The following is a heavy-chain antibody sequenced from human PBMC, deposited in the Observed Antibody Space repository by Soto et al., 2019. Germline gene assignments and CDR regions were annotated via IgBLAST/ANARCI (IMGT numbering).Heavy chain of an antibody. V-gene: IGHV1-18*04. CDR1: GYTSADFG. Sequence: WASVKVSCKASGYTSADFGISWVRQAPGQGLEWMGWVSGNNGASNPAPKVQGRITMTLDTSTGVSYMALRSLRSDDTAIYYCVPDQKYFRVNGNWFDSWGQGTLVTVSS. CDR2: VSGNNGAS. D-gene: IGHD2-2*01. CDR3: VPDQKYFRVNGNWFDS. J-gene: IGHJ5*01.